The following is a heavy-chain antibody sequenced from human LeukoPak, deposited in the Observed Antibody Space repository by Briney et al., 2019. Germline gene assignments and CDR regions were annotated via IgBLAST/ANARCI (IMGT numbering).Heavy chain of an antibody. CDR1: GFRFTSYA. V-gene: IGHV3-23*01. Sequence: GGSLRLSCAASGFRFTSYAMSWVRRAPGKGLEWVSGVSVSGTDTHHAASVKGRFTVSRDNSKSTVYLQMNSLRDEDTAVYYCARVVIAANPDAFDIWGQGTMVTVSS. CDR3: ARVVIAANPDAFDI. J-gene: IGHJ3*02. D-gene: IGHD2-15*01. CDR2: VSVSGTDT.